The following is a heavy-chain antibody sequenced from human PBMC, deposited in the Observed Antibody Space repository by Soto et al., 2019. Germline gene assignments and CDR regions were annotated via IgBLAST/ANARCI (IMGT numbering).Heavy chain of an antibody. CDR1: GYTFTRYY. Sequence: ASVKVSCKASGYTFTRYYVHWVRQAPGQGLEWVGIINPRDGSTSYAQNFQGRVTMTRDTSTSTVYMNLNSLRSEGTAVYYCARVDCSGGSCYHLDYWGQGTVVTVSS. CDR3: ARVDCSGGSCYHLDY. CDR2: INPRDGST. V-gene: IGHV1-46*01. D-gene: IGHD2-15*01. J-gene: IGHJ4*02.